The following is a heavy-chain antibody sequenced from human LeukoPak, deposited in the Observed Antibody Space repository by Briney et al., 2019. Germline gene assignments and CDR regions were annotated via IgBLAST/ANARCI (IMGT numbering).Heavy chain of an antibody. J-gene: IGHJ4*02. V-gene: IGHV3-9*01. D-gene: IGHD5-18*01. Sequence: GRSLRLSCAASGFTFDDYAMHWVRQAPGKGLEWVSGISWNSGSTYYADSVKGRFTISRDNSKNTLYLQMNSLRAEDTAVYYCAKDRARGYSYGDSFDYWGQGTLVTVSS. CDR1: GFTFDDYA. CDR3: AKDRARGYSYGDSFDY. CDR2: ISWNSGST.